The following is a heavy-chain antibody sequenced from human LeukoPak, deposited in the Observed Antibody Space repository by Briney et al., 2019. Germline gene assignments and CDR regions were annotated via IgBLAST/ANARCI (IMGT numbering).Heavy chain of an antibody. J-gene: IGHJ5*02. D-gene: IGHD6-13*01. CDR1: GGSISSYY. Sequence: SETLSLTCTVSGGSISSYYWSWTRQPPGKGLEWIGYIYYSGSTNYNPSLKSRVTISVDTSKNQFSLKLSSVTAADTAVYYCARVMIAAAATRWFDPWGQGTLVTVSS. V-gene: IGHV4-59*01. CDR2: IYYSGST. CDR3: ARVMIAAAATRWFDP.